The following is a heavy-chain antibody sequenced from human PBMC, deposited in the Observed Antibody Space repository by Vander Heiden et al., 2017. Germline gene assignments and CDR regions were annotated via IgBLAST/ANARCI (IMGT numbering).Heavy chain of an antibody. Sequence: QLVESGGGLVTPGGTLRASGEASGFSFSHFKMNWVRQAQGKGLECVALIWSDGSNKYYADSVKGRFTISRENAKTSLYLQMDSLRAEDTAVYYCARDYGGLYYGLDVWGLGTTVTIS. J-gene: IGHJ6*02. CDR2: IWSDGSNK. CDR3: ARDYGGLYYGLDV. V-gene: IGHV3-33*08. CDR1: GFSFSHFK. D-gene: IGHD4-17*01.